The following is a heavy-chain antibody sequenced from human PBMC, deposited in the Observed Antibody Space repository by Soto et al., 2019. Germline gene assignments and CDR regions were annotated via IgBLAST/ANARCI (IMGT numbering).Heavy chain of an antibody. CDR1: GFTFSSYG. Sequence: GGSLRLSCAASGFTFSSYGMHWVRQAPGKGLEWVAVISYDGSNKYYADSVKGRFTISRDNSKNTLYLQMNSLRAEDTAVYYCAKDRGVVRGIYYYSGMDVWGQGTTVTGS. CDR3: AKDRGVVRGIYYYSGMDV. V-gene: IGHV3-30*18. J-gene: IGHJ6*02. CDR2: ISYDGSNK. D-gene: IGHD3-10*01.